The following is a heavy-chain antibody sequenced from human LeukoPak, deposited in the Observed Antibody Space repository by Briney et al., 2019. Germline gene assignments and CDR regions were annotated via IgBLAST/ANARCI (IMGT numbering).Heavy chain of an antibody. Sequence: PAGSLRLSCAASGFTFSSYEMSWVRQAPGKGLQWVSYIHSSDGTTFYADSVKGRFTISRDNAKNSLYLQMSSLRVDDTAVYYCARAPGSETVDHWGQGTLVTVST. J-gene: IGHJ4*02. CDR2: IHSSDGTT. V-gene: IGHV3-48*03. D-gene: IGHD1-14*01. CDR1: GFTFSSYE. CDR3: ARAPGSETVDH.